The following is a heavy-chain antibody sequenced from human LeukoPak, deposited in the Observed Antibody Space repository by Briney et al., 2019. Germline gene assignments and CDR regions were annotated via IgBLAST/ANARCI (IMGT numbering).Heavy chain of an antibody. CDR3: ARDGDGSGGAKY. Sequence: SETLPLPRTVSGGSISSYYWSWIRQPPGKGLEWIGYIYYSGSTNYNPYLKSRITISVDTSKNQFSLKLSSVTAADTAVYYCARDGDGSGGAKYWVQGTLVTVSS. CDR1: GGSISSYY. CDR2: IYYSGST. J-gene: IGHJ4*02. D-gene: IGHD3-10*01. V-gene: IGHV4-59*01.